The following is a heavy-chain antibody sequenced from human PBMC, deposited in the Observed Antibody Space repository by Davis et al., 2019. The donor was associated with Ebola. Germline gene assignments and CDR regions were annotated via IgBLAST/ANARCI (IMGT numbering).Heavy chain of an antibody. Sequence: HTGGSLRLSCAASGFSFSSTWMHWVRQAPGKGLVWVSRMHSDGTSTIYTDSVKGRFTISRDNAKNSLFLQMNSLRAEDTAVYYCARVDVSSAFDIWGRGTMVTVSS. J-gene: IGHJ3*02. CDR3: ARVDVSSAFDI. CDR2: MHSDGTST. D-gene: IGHD3-16*01. V-gene: IGHV3-74*01. CDR1: GFSFSSTW.